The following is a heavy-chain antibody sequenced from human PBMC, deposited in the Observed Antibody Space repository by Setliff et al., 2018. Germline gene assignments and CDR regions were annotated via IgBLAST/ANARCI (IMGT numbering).Heavy chain of an antibody. D-gene: IGHD7-27*01. CDR1: GFTFSSYG. V-gene: IGHV3-48*01. CDR2: MSNWGSSI. Sequence: GGSLRLSCSASGFTFSSYGVNWVRQAPGKGLEWVAYMSNWGSSIYYADSVKGRFTISRDNSKNTLYLQMSSLRADDTAMYYCAGVHWTTNWFLHYWGQGTLVTVSS. J-gene: IGHJ4*01. CDR3: AGVHWTTNWFLHY.